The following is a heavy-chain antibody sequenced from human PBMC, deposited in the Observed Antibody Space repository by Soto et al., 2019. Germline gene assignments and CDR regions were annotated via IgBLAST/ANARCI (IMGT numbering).Heavy chain of an antibody. J-gene: IGHJ3*02. V-gene: IGHV3-23*01. CDR2: VSGGGGST. D-gene: IGHD5-18*01. CDR3: AKDSSGYSYDHNAFDI. CDR1: GLTFSSYA. Sequence: EVHLLESGGGLVQPGGSLRLSCAASGLTFSSYAMNWVRQAPGKGLEWVSGVSGGGGSTYYADSVKGRFTISRDNSKNTLYLQMNSLRAEDTAVYYCAKDSSGYSYDHNAFDIWGQGTMVTVSS.